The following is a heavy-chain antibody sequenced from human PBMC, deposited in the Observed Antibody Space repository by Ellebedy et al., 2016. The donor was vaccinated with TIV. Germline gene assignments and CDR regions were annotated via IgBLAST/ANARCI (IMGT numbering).Heavy chain of an antibody. CDR1: GFSFSSYV. J-gene: IGHJ1*01. Sequence: GGSLRLXXGASGFSFSSYVMHWVRQAPGKGLDWVALISSDGTYTYYAESVKGRFTISRDNSKSTLYLQMDTLGLDDTAIYFCTRDESGYCTAGNCYSMVYFKTWGQGTRVSVSS. CDR2: ISSDGTYT. V-gene: IGHV3-30*03. D-gene: IGHD2-8*02. CDR3: TRDESGYCTAGNCYSMVYFKT.